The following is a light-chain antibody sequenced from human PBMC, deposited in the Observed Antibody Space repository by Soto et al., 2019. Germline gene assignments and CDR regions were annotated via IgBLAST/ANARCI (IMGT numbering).Light chain of an antibody. CDR1: QSINIY. V-gene: IGKV1-39*01. Sequence: IQMTQSPSSLSASVGDSVTVTCRASQSINIYVNWYQQKPGKAPTLLIYGASSLQSGVPSRFTGGGSRTGFTHTISSLQPEDFATYYCQQSYRSSYTFGQGTKLEIK. CDR2: GAS. J-gene: IGKJ2*01. CDR3: QQSYRSSYT.